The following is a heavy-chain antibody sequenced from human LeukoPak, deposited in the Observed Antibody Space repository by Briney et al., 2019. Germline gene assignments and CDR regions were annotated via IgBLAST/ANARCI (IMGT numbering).Heavy chain of an antibody. CDR3: AREISPADSSSAFDS. Sequence: PSETLSLTCAVYGGSFSGYYWSWVRQPPGKGLEWIGEINHSGSTNYNPSLKRRVTISVDTSKNQFSLKLNSVTAADTAVYYCAREISPADSSSAFDSWGQGTLVTVSS. D-gene: IGHD6-6*01. J-gene: IGHJ4*02. V-gene: IGHV4-34*01. CDR1: GGSFSGYY. CDR2: INHSGST.